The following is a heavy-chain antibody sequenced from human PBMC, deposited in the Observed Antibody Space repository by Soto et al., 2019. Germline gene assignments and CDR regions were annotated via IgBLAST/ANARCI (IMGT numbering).Heavy chain of an antibody. CDR1: GFTFSSYS. J-gene: IGHJ5*02. Sequence: GGSLRLSCAASGFTFSSYSMNWVRQAPGKGLEWVSSISSSSSYIYYADSVKGRFTISRDNAKNSLYLQMKSLRAEDTAVYYCARRRRDGTNWFDPWGEGTLVTVSS. D-gene: IGHD1-1*01. CDR3: ARRRRDGTNWFDP. V-gene: IGHV3-21*01. CDR2: ISSSSSYI.